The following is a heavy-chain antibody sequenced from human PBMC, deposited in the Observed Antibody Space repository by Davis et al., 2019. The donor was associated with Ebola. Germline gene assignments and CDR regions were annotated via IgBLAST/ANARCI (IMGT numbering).Heavy chain of an antibody. CDR2: IYYSGST. CDR1: GGSISSYY. J-gene: IGHJ4*02. V-gene: IGHV4-59*01. CDR3: ARFLGPYSSSRGYYFDY. D-gene: IGHD6-13*01. Sequence: GSLRLSCTVSGGSISSYYWSWIRQPPGKGLEWIGYIYYSGSTNYNPSLKSRVTISVDTSKSQFSLKLSSVTAADTAVYYCARFLGPYSSSRGYYFDYWGQGTLVTVSS.